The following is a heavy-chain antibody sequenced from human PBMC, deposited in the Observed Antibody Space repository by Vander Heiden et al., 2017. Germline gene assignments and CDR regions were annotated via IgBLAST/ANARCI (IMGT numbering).Heavy chain of an antibody. D-gene: IGHD6-19*01. CDR1: GFTFDDYA. Sequence: EVQLVESGGGLAQPGRSLRLSCAASGFTFDDYAMHWVRQATGKGREGVSVTGRFTISRDIAKNSLYMQMKSVRAEDTALYYAVGAVAGTGGDYWGQGTMVTVFS. CDR3: VGAVAGTGGDY. V-gene: IGHV3-9*01. J-gene: IGHJ4*02.